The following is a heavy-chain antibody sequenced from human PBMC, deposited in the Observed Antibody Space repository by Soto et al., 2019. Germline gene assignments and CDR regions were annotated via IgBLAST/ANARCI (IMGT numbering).Heavy chain of an antibody. J-gene: IGHJ4*02. CDR1: GGSISTSSYY. D-gene: IGHD3-22*01. CDR2: IYYSGST. CDR3: ARDYDSSGDY. V-gene: IGHV4-39*01. Sequence: QLQLQESGPGLVKPSETLSLTCTVSGGSISTSSYYWGWIRQPPGKGLEWIGSIYYSGSTYYNPSLKRRVTISVDTSKNQFSLKLSSVTAADTALYYCARDYDSSGDYWGQGTLVTVSS.